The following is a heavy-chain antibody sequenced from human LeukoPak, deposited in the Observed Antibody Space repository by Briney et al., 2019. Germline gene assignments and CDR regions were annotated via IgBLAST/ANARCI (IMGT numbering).Heavy chain of an antibody. Sequence: PGGSLRLSCAASGFTFSTYAMSWVRQAPGKGLQWVSSISDSGGGTYYADSVKGRFTISRDNSKNTLYLQMNRLRAEDTAVYYCATRVYCGGDCYSSHGMDVWGPGTTVTVSS. CDR2: ISDSGGGT. V-gene: IGHV3-23*01. CDR3: ATRVYCGGDCYSSHGMDV. CDR1: GFTFSTYA. J-gene: IGHJ6*02. D-gene: IGHD2-21*02.